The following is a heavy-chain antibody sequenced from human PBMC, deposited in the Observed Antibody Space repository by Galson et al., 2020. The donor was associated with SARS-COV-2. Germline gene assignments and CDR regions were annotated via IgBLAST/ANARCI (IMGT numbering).Heavy chain of an antibody. D-gene: IGHD1-26*01. Sequence: ASVKDSCKASGYTFTTYGFIWVRQAPGHGLEWMGWISAYNGNTNYPQRLQGRVTMTTDTSTSTAYMELTSLGSDDTAVYYCARVVGATPSDYWGQGTLVTVSS. J-gene: IGHJ4*02. CDR2: ISAYNGNT. V-gene: IGHV1-18*01. CDR3: ARVVGATPSDY. CDR1: GYTFTTYG.